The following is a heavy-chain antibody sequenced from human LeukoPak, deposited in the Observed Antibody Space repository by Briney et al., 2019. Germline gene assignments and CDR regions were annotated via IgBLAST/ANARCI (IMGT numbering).Heavy chain of an antibody. CDR3: ARTLVVTGAFDI. D-gene: IGHD6-6*01. J-gene: IGHJ3*02. CDR1: GYSISSDYY. CDR2: IYHSGST. V-gene: IGHV4-38-2*01. Sequence: PSETLSLTCAVSGYSISSDYYWGWIRQPPGKGLEWIGSIYHSGSTYYNPSLKSRVTISVDTSKNQFSLKLSSVTAADTAVYYCARTLVVTGAFDIWGQGTMVTVSS.